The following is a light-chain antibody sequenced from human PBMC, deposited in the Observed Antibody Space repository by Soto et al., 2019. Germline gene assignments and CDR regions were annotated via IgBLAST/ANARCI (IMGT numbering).Light chain of an antibody. J-gene: IGKJ1*01. CDR3: QQRSNWPPT. CDR1: QSVSSY. V-gene: IGKV3-11*01. Sequence: DIGLTQSPATLSLSTGERATLSCRASQSVSSYLAWYQQKPGQAPRLLIYDASNRDTGIPARFSGSGSGTDFPLTISSLEPEDFAVYYCQQRSNWPPTFGQGTKVEIK. CDR2: DAS.